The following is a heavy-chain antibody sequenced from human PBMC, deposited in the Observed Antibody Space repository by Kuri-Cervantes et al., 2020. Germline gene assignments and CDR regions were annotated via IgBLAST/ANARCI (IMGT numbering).Heavy chain of an antibody. V-gene: IGHV3-30-3*01. J-gene: IGHJ6*02. CDR3: ARAHYYDSSGYFLNYYGMDV. D-gene: IGHD3-22*01. CDR2: ISYDGSNK. CDR1: GFTFSSYA. Sequence: GGSLRLSCTGSGFTFSSYAMHWVRQAPGKGLEWVAVISYDGSNKYYADSVKGRFTISRDNSKNTLYLQMNSLRAEDTAVYYRARAHYYDSSGYFLNYYGMDVWGQGTTVTVSS.